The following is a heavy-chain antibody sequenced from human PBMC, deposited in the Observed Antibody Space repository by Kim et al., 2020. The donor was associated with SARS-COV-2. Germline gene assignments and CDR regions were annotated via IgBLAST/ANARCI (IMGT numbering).Heavy chain of an antibody. CDR2: IYYSGST. CDR3: VRGVYCSGGSCYSNRWFDP. J-gene: IGHJ5*02. V-gene: IGHV4-59*13. Sequence: SETLSLTCTVSGGSISSYYWSWIRQPPGKGLEWIGYIYYSGSTNYNPSLKSRVTISVDTSKNQFSLKLSSVTAADTAVYYCVRGVYCSGGSCYSNRWFDPWGQGTLVTVSS. D-gene: IGHD2-15*01. CDR1: GGSISSYY.